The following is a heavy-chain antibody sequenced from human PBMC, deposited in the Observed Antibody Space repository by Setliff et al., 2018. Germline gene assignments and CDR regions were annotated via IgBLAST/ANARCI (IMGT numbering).Heavy chain of an antibody. Sequence: QPGGSLRLSCAASGFTFDDYAMHWVRQAPGKGLEWVSGTSWNSGSIGYADSVKGRFTISRDNAKNSLYLQMNSLRAEDMALYYCARVYAYSYGFDYWGQGTPVTVSS. CDR3: ARVYAYSYGFDY. V-gene: IGHV3-9*03. CDR2: TSWNSGSI. CDR1: GFTFDDYA. J-gene: IGHJ4*02. D-gene: IGHD3-16*01.